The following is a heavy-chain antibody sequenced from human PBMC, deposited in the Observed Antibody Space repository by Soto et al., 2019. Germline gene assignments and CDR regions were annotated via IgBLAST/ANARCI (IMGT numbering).Heavy chain of an antibody. D-gene: IGHD2-8*01. J-gene: IGHJ6*02. CDR3: ARVMVYAIPTYYYGTEV. CDR2: ISYYVSNK. Sequence: PWGSLRLSCAASGFTSSSYAMHWVRQAPGKGLEWVAVISYYVSNKYYADSVRGRFTISRDNSKNTLYLQMNSLRAEDTAVYYCARVMVYAIPTYYYGTEVWGHGTTVTVSS. V-gene: IGHV3-30-3*01. CDR1: GFTSSSYA.